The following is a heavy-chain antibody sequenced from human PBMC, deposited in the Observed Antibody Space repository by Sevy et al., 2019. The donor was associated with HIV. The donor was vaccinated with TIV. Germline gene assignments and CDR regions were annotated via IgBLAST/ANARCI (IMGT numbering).Heavy chain of an antibody. J-gene: IGHJ4*02. V-gene: IGHV3-11*01. CDR3: GRLSVYLLPDY. CDR1: GFSFSDSY. CDR2: ISGSGAVI. D-gene: IGHD2-8*01. Sequence: GGSLRLSCTVSGFSFSDSYMSWIRQTPGKAPEWASYISGSGAVIFYADSMRGRLTISRDNAKNTLYLQMSSLRAEDTAVYYCGRLSVYLLPDYWGQGTLVTVS.